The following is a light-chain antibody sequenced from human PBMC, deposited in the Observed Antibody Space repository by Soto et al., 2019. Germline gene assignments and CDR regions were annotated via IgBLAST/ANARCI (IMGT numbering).Light chain of an antibody. V-gene: IGKV1-5*01. Sequence: DIQMTQSPSFVSASVGDRVTITCRASQSIDNWLAWYQQKPGKAPKLLIYDASTLESGVSSGFSGGGSGTEFTLTISSLRPDDFATYYCQHYDTFPYTFGQGTKLEIK. CDR3: QHYDTFPYT. J-gene: IGKJ2*01. CDR1: QSIDNW. CDR2: DAS.